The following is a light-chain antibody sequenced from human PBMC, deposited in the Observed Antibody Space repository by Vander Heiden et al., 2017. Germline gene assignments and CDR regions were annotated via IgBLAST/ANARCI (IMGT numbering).Light chain of an antibody. J-gene: IGKJ1*01. Sequence: DVQMTQSPSTLSASVGDRVPITCRASQTISTWVAWYQQKPGKAPKRLMYKASSLESGVPSRFSGSGSGTEFTLTISSLQPDDFATYYCQQDNSYTWTFGQGTKVEIK. CDR1: QTISTW. CDR2: KAS. CDR3: QQDNSYTWT. V-gene: IGKV1-5*03.